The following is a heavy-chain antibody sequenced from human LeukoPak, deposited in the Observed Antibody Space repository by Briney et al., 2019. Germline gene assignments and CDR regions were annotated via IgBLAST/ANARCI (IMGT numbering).Heavy chain of an antibody. J-gene: IGHJ3*02. Sequence: GGSLRLSCAASGFTFSSYSMNWVRQAPGKGLEWVSSISSSSSYIYYADSVKGRFTISRDNAKNSLYLQMNSLRAEDTAVYYCARGWAFIAGSGRQDAFDIWGQGTMVTVPS. D-gene: IGHD3-10*01. CDR3: ARGWAFIAGSGRQDAFDI. V-gene: IGHV3-21*01. CDR1: GFTFSSYS. CDR2: ISSSSSYI.